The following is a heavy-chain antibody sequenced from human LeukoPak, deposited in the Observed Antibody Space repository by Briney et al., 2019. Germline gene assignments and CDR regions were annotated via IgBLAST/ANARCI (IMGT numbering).Heavy chain of an antibody. CDR1: GFTFSSYA. V-gene: IGHV3-23*01. J-gene: IGHJ6*03. D-gene: IGHD1-1*01. Sequence: GGSLRLSCAASGFTFSSYAMSWVRQAPGKGLEWVSAISGSSGSTYYADSVKGRFTISRDNSKNTLYLQMNSLRAEDTAVYYCAKNPAIRVEPHYYYYYMDVWGKGTTVTVSS. CDR2: ISGSSGST. CDR3: AKNPAIRVEPHYYYYYMDV.